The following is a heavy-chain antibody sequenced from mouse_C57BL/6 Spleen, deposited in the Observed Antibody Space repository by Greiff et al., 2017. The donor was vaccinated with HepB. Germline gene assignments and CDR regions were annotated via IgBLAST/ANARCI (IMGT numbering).Heavy chain of an antibody. CDR1: GYTFTDYY. V-gene: IGHV1-26*01. D-gene: IGHD2-4*01. CDR3: ASLYDYDAWFAY. Sequence: VQLQQSGPELVKPGASVKISCKASGYTFTDYYMNWVKQSHGKSLEWIGDINPNNGGTSYNQKFKGKATLTVDKSSSTAYMELRSLTSEDSAVYYCASLYDYDAWFAYWGQGTLVTVSA. J-gene: IGHJ3*01. CDR2: INPNNGGT.